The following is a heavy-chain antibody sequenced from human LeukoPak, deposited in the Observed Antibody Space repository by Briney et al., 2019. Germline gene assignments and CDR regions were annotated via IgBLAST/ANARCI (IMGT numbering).Heavy chain of an antibody. D-gene: IGHD2-15*01. V-gene: IGHV3-23*01. CDR1: GFTFSSYG. Sequence: GGTLRLSCAASGFTFSSYGMSWVRQAPGKGLEWVSAISGSAGSTYYADSVRGRFTISRDNSKNTLYLQMNSLRAEDTAVYYCAKVRVVALYYFDYWGQGTLVTVSS. CDR2: ISGSAGST. J-gene: IGHJ4*02. CDR3: AKVRVVALYYFDY.